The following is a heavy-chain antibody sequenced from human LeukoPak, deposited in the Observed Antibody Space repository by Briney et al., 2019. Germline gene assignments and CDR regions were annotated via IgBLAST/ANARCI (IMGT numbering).Heavy chain of an antibody. Sequence: PSQTLSLTCTVSGVSISSGDYYWTWIRQPPGKGLESIVFIYYSGSTYYNPSLKSRLTISVDTSKNQFSLNLSSVTAADTAVYYCARGSRITMGTINYFDYWGQGILVTVSS. CDR2: IYYSGST. CDR3: ARGSRITMGTINYFDY. CDR1: GVSISSGDYY. D-gene: IGHD3-10*01. V-gene: IGHV4-30-4*01. J-gene: IGHJ4*02.